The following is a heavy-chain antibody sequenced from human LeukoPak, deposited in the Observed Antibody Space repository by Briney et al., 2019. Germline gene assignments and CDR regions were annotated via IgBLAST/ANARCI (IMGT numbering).Heavy chain of an antibody. D-gene: IGHD6-13*01. CDR1: GFPFSSYP. CDR2: ISGSGGAT. J-gene: IGHJ4*02. CDR3: AKPHSSSWYLVEDY. V-gene: IGHV3-23*01. Sequence: GGSLRLSCAASGFPFSSYPLSWVRQTPRKGLEWVSAISGSGGATYYADSVRGRFTISRDNSKNTLYLQMNSLRAEDTALYYCAKPHSSSWYLVEDYWGQGTLVTVSS.